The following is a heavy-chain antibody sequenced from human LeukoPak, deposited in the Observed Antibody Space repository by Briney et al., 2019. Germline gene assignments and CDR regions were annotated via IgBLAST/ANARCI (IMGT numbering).Heavy chain of an antibody. CDR1: GFTFSSYA. D-gene: IGHD2-2*01. CDR3: ANDCSSTSCYGENYYYYMDV. Sequence: GGSLRLSCAASGFTFSSYAMSWVRQSPGKGLEWVAFIRYDGSNKYYADSVKGRFTISRDNSKNTLYLQMNSLRAEDTAVYYCANDCSSTSCYGENYYYYMDVWGKGTTVTISS. J-gene: IGHJ6*03. V-gene: IGHV3-30*02. CDR2: IRYDGSNK.